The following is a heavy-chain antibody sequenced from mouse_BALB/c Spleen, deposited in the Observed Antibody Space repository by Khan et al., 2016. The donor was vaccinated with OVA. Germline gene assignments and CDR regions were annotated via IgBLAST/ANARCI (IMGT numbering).Heavy chain of an antibody. D-gene: IGHD1-1*01. Sequence: EVELVELGPSLVKPSQSLSLTCTVTGYSITSDYAWDWIRQFPGNKLEWMGYISYGGSTSYNPSLKSRISITRDTSKNQFFLQLNSVTTEDTATYYCARKNYYGYAMDYWGQGTSVTVSS. J-gene: IGHJ4*01. V-gene: IGHV3-2*02. CDR3: ARKNYYGYAMDY. CDR1: GYSITSDYA. CDR2: ISYGGST.